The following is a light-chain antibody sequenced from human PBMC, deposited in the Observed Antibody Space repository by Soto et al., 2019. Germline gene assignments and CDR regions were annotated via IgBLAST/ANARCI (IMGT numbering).Light chain of an antibody. J-gene: IGLJ1*01. CDR1: SSDVGVYDY. CDR2: EVT. CDR3: LSYAGTAYV. V-gene: IGLV2-8*01. Sequence: QSVLTQPPSGSGTPQQWVTICCTATSSDVGVYDYVSWHQQHPGETPNLMIFEVTKRPSGVPDRFSGSKSVNTASLTVSGLQAEEEADYYCLSYAGTAYVFGTGTKVIVL.